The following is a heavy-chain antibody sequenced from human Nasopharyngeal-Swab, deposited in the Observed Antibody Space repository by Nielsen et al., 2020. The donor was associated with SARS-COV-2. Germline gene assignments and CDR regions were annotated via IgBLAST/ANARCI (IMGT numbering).Heavy chain of an antibody. CDR1: GGSISSYY. CDR2: IYYSGST. Sequence: SETLSLTCTVSGGSISSYYWSWIRQPPGKGLEWIGYIYYSGSTNYNPSLKSRVTISVDTSKNQFSLKLSSVTAADTAVYYCARQDYVRAFDIWGQGTMVTVS. D-gene: IGHD3-10*02. J-gene: IGHJ3*02. CDR3: ARQDYVRAFDI. V-gene: IGHV4-59*08.